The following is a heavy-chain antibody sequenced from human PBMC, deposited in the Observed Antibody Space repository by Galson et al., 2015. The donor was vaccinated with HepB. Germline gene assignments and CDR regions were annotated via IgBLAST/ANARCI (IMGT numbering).Heavy chain of an antibody. CDR1: GFTFSSYG. V-gene: IGHV3-30*18. CDR3: AKDQVGARI. D-gene: IGHD1-26*01. CDR2: ISYDGSNK. Sequence: SLRLSCAASGFTFSSYGMHWVRQAPGKGLEWVAVISYDGSNKYYADSVKGRFTISRDNSKNTLYLQMNSLRAEDTAVYYCAKDQVGARIWGQGTMVTVSS. J-gene: IGHJ3*02.